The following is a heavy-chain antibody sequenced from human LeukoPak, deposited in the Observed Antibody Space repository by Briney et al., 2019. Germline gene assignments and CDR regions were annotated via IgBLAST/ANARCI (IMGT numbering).Heavy chain of an antibody. CDR3: AEGGSWYGDLYFDY. D-gene: IGHD6-13*01. CDR2: ILYDGSNK. Sequence: PGGSLRLSCAASGFAFSTYGMHWVRQAPGKGLEWVAVILYDGSNKYYADSVKGRFTISRDNSKNTLYLQMNSLRAEDTAVYYCAEGGSWYGDLYFDYWGQGTLVTVSS. CDR1: GFAFSTYG. J-gene: IGHJ4*02. V-gene: IGHV3-30*18.